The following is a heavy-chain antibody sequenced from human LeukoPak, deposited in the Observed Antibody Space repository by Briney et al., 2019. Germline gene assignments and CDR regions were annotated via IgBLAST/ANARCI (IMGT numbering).Heavy chain of an antibody. CDR3: AELGITMIGGV. Sequence: PGGSLRLSCAASGFTFSSYGMHWVRQAPGKGLEWVAFIRYDGSTKYYADSVKGRFTISRDNSKNTLYLQVNSLRAEDTAVYYCAELGITMIGGVWGKGTTVTISS. V-gene: IGHV3-30*02. D-gene: IGHD3-10*02. J-gene: IGHJ6*04. CDR2: IRYDGSTK. CDR1: GFTFSSYG.